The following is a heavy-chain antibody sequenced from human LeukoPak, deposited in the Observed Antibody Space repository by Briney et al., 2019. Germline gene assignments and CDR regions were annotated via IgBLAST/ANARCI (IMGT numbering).Heavy chain of an antibody. CDR3: AKRDTAN. J-gene: IGHJ4*02. CDR1: GFTFSSYS. V-gene: IGHV3-23*01. Sequence: GGSLRLSCAASGFTFSSYSMNWVRQAPGKGLEWVSSSDSGGSTYYADSVKGRFTISRDNSNNTLYLQMNSLRAEDTAVYYCAKRDTANWGQGTLVTVSS. D-gene: IGHD5-18*01. CDR2: SSDSGGST.